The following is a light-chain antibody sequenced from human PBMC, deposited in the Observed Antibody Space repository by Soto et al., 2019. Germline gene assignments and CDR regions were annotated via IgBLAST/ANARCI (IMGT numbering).Light chain of an antibody. CDR3: SSYAGNNNLM. CDR2: EVN. Sequence: QSVLTQPPSAAGSPGQSVTISCTGTSSDVGGYNSVSWYQQHPGKAPNVMIYEVNKRPSGVPDRFSGSKSGNTASLTVAGLQAEDEANYYCSSYAGNNNLMFGGGTKLTVL. V-gene: IGLV2-8*01. CDR1: SSDVGGYNS. J-gene: IGLJ3*02.